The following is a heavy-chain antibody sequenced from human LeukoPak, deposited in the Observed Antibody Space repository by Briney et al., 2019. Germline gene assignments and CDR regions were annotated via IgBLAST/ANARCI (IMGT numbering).Heavy chain of an antibody. CDR1: GFTFSDYY. CDR3: ATGYRSGWY. J-gene: IGHJ4*02. V-gene: IGHV3-11*01. Sequence: NPGGSLRLSYAASGFTFSDYYMSWIRQAPGKGLEWVSYISSGSITVYYADSVKGRFTVSRDNAKNSLYLRMNSLRAEDTAVYYCATGYRSGWYWGQGTLVTVSS. CDR2: ISSGSITV. D-gene: IGHD6-19*01.